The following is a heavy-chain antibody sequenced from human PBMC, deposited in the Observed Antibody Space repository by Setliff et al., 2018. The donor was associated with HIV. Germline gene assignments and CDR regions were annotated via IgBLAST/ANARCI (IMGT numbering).Heavy chain of an antibody. CDR2: IYNSGST. V-gene: IGHV4-61*02. CDR3: ARDRITMIRGRLVPYAFDV. CDR1: GGSISSGSYY. Sequence: PSETLSLTCSVSGGSISSGSYYWSWIRQPAGKGLEWIGRIYNSGSTIYNPSLKSRLTLSLDTSKNQFSMKLSSVSAADTAVYYCARDRITMIRGRLVPYAFDVWGQGTMVTVSS. D-gene: IGHD3-10*01. J-gene: IGHJ3*01.